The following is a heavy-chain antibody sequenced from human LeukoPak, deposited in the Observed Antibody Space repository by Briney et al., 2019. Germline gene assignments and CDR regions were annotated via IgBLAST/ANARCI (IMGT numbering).Heavy chain of an antibody. J-gene: IGHJ4*02. V-gene: IGHV4-4*07. CDR2: IYSSGST. CDR3: ARDRSGWYGSEY. CDR1: GGSISGHY. Sequence: SETLSLTWTVSGGSISGHYWSWVRQPAEKGLEWIGRIYSSGSTNHNPSLKSRVTMSVDTSKNQFFLKLSSVTAADTAVYYCARDRSGWYGSEYWGQGTLVTVSS. D-gene: IGHD6-19*01.